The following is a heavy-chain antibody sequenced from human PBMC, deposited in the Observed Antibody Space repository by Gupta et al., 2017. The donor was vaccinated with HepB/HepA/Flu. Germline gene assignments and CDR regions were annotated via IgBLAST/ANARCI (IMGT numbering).Heavy chain of an antibody. CDR2: ISYDGSNK. Sequence: QVQLVESGGGVVQPGRSLRLSCAASGFTFSSYAMHWVRQAPGKGLEWVAVISYDGSNKYYADSVKGRFTISRDNSKNTLYLQMNSLRAEDTAVYYCARARRPKSYYYYYGMDVWGQGTTVTVSS. CDR1: GFTFSSYA. CDR3: ARARRPKSYYYYYGMDV. J-gene: IGHJ6*02. V-gene: IGHV3-30-3*01.